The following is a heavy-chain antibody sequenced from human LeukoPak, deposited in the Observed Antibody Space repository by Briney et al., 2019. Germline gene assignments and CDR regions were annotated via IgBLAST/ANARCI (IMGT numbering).Heavy chain of an antibody. CDR1: GFTFSSYS. D-gene: IGHD6-13*01. V-gene: IGHV3-21*01. Sequence: GGSLRLSCAASGFTFSSYSMNWVRQAPGKGLEWVSSISSSSSYIYYADSVKGRFTISRDNAKNSLYLQMNSLRAEDTAVYYCARVYSSSWYPVGYFDYWGQGTLVTVSS. CDR2: ISSSSSYI. CDR3: ARVYSSSWYPVGYFDY. J-gene: IGHJ4*02.